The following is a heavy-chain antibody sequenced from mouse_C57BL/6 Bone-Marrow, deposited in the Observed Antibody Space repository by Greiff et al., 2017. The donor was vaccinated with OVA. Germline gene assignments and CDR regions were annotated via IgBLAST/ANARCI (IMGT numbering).Heavy chain of an antibody. D-gene: IGHD2-3*01. J-gene: IGHJ4*01. CDR2: ISSGSSTI. Sequence: EVNLVESGGGLVKPGGSLKLSCAASGFTFSDYGMHWVRQAPEKGLEWVAYISSGSSTIYYADTVKGRFTISRDNAKNTLFLQMTSLRSEDTAMYYCARWLLTFYYAMDYWGQGTSVTVSS. CDR1: GFTFSDYG. V-gene: IGHV5-17*01. CDR3: ARWLLTFYYAMDY.